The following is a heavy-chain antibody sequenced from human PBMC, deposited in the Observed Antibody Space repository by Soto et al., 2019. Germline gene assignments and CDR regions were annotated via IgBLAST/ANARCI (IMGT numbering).Heavy chain of an antibody. J-gene: IGHJ6*02. CDR1: GFTFSSYA. Sequence: GGSLRLSCAASGFTFSSYAMHWVRQAPGKGLEWVAVISYDGSNKYYADSVKGRFTISRDNSKNTLYLQMNSLRAEDTAVYYCARDPPPRAYYDFWSGFDSNYYYYGMDVWGQGTKVTVSS. V-gene: IGHV3-30-3*01. D-gene: IGHD3-3*01. CDR3: ARDPPPRAYYDFWSGFDSNYYYYGMDV. CDR2: ISYDGSNK.